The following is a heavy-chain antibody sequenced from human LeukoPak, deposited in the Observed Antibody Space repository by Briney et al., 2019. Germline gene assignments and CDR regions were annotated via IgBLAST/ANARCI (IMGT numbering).Heavy chain of an antibody. J-gene: IGHJ4*02. V-gene: IGHV4-31*03. D-gene: IGHD2-15*01. CDR1: GDSISSGGYY. CDR3: ARGGLAYCSGGSCYDYYDSSGYPNLFDY. CDR2: IYYSGST. Sequence: SQTLSLTCTVSGDSISSGGYYWNWIRQHPGKGLEWIGYIYYSGSTYYNPSLKSRVTISLDTSKNQFSLKLSSVTAADTAVYYCARGGLAYCSGGSCYDYYDSSGYPNLFDYWGQGTLVTVSS.